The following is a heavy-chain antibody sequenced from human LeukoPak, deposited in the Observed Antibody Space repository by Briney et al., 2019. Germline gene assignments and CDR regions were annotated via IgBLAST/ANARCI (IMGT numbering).Heavy chain of an antibody. D-gene: IGHD1-26*01. J-gene: IGHJ5*02. CDR3: AKKSGARFYNWFDP. CDR2: IRYDGSNK. V-gene: IGHV3-30*02. CDR1: VVTFRRFG. Sequence: PGGSLRLSCAPSVVTFRRFGMHWVRQAPGKGLEWVAYIRYDGSNKKYADSLEGRFTIPRDNSKNALYLQIDSLRPEHTAVYYCAKKSGARFYNWFDPWGQGTLVTVSS.